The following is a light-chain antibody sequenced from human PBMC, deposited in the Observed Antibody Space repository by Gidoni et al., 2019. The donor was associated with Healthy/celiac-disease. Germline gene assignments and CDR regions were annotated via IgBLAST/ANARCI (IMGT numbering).Light chain of an antibody. CDR3: AAWDDSLSGRV. J-gene: IGLJ3*02. CDR1: SSNIGSNY. Sequence: QSVLTQPPSASGTPGQRVTISCSGRSSNIGSNYVYWYQQRPGTAPKLLIYSNNQRPSGVPDRFSGSKSGTSASLAISGLRSEDEADYYCAAWDDSLSGRVFGGGTKLTVL. CDR2: SNN. V-gene: IGLV1-47*02.